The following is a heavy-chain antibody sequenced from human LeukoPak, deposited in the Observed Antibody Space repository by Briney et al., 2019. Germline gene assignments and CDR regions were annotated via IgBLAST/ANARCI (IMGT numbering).Heavy chain of an antibody. D-gene: IGHD3-9*01. Sequence: GGSLRLSRSASAFTFSSYAMGWVRQAPGKGLVWVSAITGSGGTAFYADSVKGRFTISRDNPKNTLYLQMNSLRAEDTAVYYCARGLRYFDWLFDSWGQGTLVTVSS. CDR2: ITGSGGTA. CDR3: ARGLRYFDWLFDS. CDR1: AFTFSSYA. V-gene: IGHV3-23*01. J-gene: IGHJ4*02.